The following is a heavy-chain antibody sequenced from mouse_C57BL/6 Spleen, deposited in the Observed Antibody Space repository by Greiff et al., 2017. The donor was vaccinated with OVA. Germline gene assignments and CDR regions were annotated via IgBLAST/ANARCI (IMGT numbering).Heavy chain of an antibody. CDR3: ARHGNYLYWYFDV. D-gene: IGHD2-1*01. CDR1: GFTFSSYG. V-gene: IGHV5-6*01. Sequence: EVMLVESGGDLVKPGGSLKLSCAASGFTFSSYGMSWVRQTPDKRLEWVATISSGGSYTYYPDSVKGRFTISRDNAKNTLYLQMSSLKSEDTAMYYCARHGNYLYWYFDVWGTGTTVTVSS. CDR2: ISSGGSYT. J-gene: IGHJ1*03.